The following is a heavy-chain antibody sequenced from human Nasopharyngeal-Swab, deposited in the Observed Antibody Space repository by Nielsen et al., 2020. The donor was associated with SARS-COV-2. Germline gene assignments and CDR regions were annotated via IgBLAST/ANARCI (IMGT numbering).Heavy chain of an antibody. CDR2: IIPIFGTA. Sequence: SSVKVSCKAAGGTFISYAISWVRQAPGQGLEWMGGIIPIFGTANYAQKFRGRVTITADESTSTAYMELSSLRSEDTAVYYCASLSGSYDAFDIWGQGTMVTVSS. J-gene: IGHJ3*02. CDR3: ASLSGSYDAFDI. V-gene: IGHV1-69*13. D-gene: IGHD3-22*01. CDR1: GGTFISYA.